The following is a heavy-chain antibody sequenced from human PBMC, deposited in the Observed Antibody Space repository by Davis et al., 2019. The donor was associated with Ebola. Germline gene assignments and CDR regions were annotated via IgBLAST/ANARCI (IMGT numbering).Heavy chain of an antibody. Sequence: MPSETLSLTCAVYGGSFSGYYWSWIRQPPGKGLEWIGYIYYSGSTNYNPSLKSRVTISVDTSKNQFSLKLSSVTAADTAVYYCATGASGMGAYYYGMDVWGQGTTVTVSS. D-gene: IGHD1-26*01. J-gene: IGHJ6*02. CDR3: ATGASGMGAYYYGMDV. V-gene: IGHV4-59*01. CDR2: IYYSGST. CDR1: GGSFSGYY.